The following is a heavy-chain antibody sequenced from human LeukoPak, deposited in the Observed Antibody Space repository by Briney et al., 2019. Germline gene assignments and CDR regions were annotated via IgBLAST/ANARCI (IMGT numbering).Heavy chain of an antibody. D-gene: IGHD3-10*01. V-gene: IGHV3-21*01. Sequence: GGSLRLSCAASGFTFSTYSMSWVRQAPGKGLEWVSSISSSGTSIYYADSVKGGFTISRDNAKNSLYLQMNSLRAEDTAIYYCARDEGETTAWYYFDYWGQGTLVTVSS. CDR2: ISSSGTSI. CDR1: GFTFSTYS. J-gene: IGHJ4*02. CDR3: ARDEGETTAWYYFDY.